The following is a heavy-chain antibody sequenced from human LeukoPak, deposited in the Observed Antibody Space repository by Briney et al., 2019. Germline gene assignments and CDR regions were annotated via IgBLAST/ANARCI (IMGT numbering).Heavy chain of an antibody. CDR2: IYYSGST. J-gene: IGHJ4*02. Sequence: SETLSLTCTVSGGSISSSSYYWGWIRQPPGKGLEWSGSIYYSGSTYYNPSLKSRVTISVDTSKNQFSLKLSSVTAADTAVYHCARDSSPGIAAAGTGVWGQGTLVTVSS. CDR3: ARDSSPGIAAAGTGV. CDR1: GGSISSSSYY. V-gene: IGHV4-39*07. D-gene: IGHD6-13*01.